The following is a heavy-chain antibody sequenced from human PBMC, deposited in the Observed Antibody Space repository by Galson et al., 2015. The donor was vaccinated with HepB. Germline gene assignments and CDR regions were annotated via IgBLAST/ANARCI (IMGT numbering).Heavy chain of an antibody. J-gene: IGHJ6*02. CDR3: AREGYCSSTSCFGGGLLYYGMDV. Sequence: SVKVSCKASGGTFSSYAISWVRQAPGQGLEWVGGIIPIFGTANYAQKFQGRVTITADESTSTAYMELSSLRSEDTAVYYCAREGYCSSTSCFGGGLLYYGMDVWGQGTTVTVSS. D-gene: IGHD2-2*01. CDR1: GGTFSSYA. V-gene: IGHV1-69*13. CDR2: IIPIFGTA.